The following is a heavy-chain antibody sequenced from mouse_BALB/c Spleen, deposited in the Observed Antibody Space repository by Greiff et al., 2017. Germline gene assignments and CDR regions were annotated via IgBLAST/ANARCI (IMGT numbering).Heavy chain of an antibody. Sequence: QVQLKQPGAELVKPGASVKLSCKASGYTFTSYWMHWVKQRPGQGLEWIGEINPSNGRTNYNEKFKSKATLTVDKSSSTAYMQLSSLTSEDSAVYYCARGRDYGNSFDYWGQGTTLTVSS. D-gene: IGHD2-1*01. J-gene: IGHJ2*01. CDR2: INPSNGRT. CDR1: GYTFTSYW. V-gene: IGHV1S81*02. CDR3: ARGRDYGNSFDY.